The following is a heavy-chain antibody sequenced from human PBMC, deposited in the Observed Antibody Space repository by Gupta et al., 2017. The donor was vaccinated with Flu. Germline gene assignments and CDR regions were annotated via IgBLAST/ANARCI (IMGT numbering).Heavy chain of an antibody. CDR1: GFTFISYA. Sequence: EVQLVESGGGLVQPGGSLRLSCAASGFTFISYAMHWVRQAPGKGLEYVSAISSNGGSTYYANSVKGRFTISRDNSKNTLYLQMGSLRAEDMAVYYCARSGVVAGYYYYGMDVWGQGTTVTVSS. CDR3: ARSGVVAGYYYYGMDV. J-gene: IGHJ6*02. D-gene: IGHD6-19*01. V-gene: IGHV3-64*01. CDR2: ISSNGGST.